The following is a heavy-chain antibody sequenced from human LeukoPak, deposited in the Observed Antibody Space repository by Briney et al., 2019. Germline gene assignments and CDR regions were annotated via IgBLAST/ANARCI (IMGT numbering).Heavy chain of an antibody. CDR2: VDYSGNN. J-gene: IGHJ4*02. Sequence: KPSETLSLTCTVSGGSISGYYWNWIRQPPGKGLEWMGYVDYSGNNKSSPSLKSRVTISVETSKKHFSLRLSSVTAADTAVYYCARDFAGNYYLHYWGQGTLVTVSS. CDR1: GGSISGYY. D-gene: IGHD1-7*01. V-gene: IGHV4-59*01. CDR3: ARDFAGNYYLHY.